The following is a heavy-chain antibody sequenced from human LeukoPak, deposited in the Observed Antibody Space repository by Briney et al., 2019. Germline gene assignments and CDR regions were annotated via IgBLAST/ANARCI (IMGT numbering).Heavy chain of an antibody. CDR1: GSTFSSYW. CDR3: ARDGYSFGHDFDY. D-gene: IGHD5-18*01. Sequence: PGGSLRLSCGASGSTFSSYWMHWVRHTPGKGLVWVSRIKGDGSSTSYADSVKGRFTISRDNAKNTLYLQMNSLRAEDTAVYYCARDGYSFGHDFDYWGQGTLVTVSS. CDR2: IKGDGSST. V-gene: IGHV3-74*01. J-gene: IGHJ4*02.